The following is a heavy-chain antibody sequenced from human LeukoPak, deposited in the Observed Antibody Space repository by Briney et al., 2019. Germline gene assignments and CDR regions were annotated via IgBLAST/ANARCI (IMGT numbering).Heavy chain of an antibody. CDR2: INHSGST. Sequence: SETLSLTCAVYGGSFGGYYWSWIRQPSGKGLEWIGEINHSGSTNYNASLKSRVTISVDTSKNQFSLKLSSVTAADTAVYYCARVAEYYDILTGYPQTPYYFDYWGQGTLVTVSS. D-gene: IGHD3-9*01. J-gene: IGHJ4*02. CDR1: GGSFGGYY. CDR3: ARVAEYYDILTGYPQTPYYFDY. V-gene: IGHV4-34*01.